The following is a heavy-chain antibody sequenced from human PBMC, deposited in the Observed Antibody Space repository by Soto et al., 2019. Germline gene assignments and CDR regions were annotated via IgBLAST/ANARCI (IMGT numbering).Heavy chain of an antibody. J-gene: IGHJ3*02. CDR3: ARDQFLDAFDI. Sequence: QVQLVESGGGVVQPGRSLRLYCAASGFIFSSYSMHWVRQAPGKGLEWVAIISNDGSNKDYVDSVKGRFTISRDNSNNTPSLQMNSLRAEDTAVYYCARDQFLDAFDIWGQGTMVTVSS. V-gene: IGHV3-30-3*01. CDR2: ISNDGSNK. D-gene: IGHD2-21*01. CDR1: GFIFSSYS.